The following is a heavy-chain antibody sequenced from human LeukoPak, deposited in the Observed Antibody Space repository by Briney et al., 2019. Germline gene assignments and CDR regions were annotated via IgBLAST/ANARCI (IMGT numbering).Heavy chain of an antibody. CDR2: ISAYNGNT. CDR3: AREARITIFGVVMDYYYMGV. J-gene: IGHJ6*03. CDR1: GYTFTSYG. V-gene: IGHV1-18*01. D-gene: IGHD3-3*01. Sequence: ASVKVSCKASGYTFTSYGISWVRQAPGQGLEWMGWISAYNGNTNYAQKLQGRVTMTTDTSTSTAYMGLRSLRSDDTAVYYCAREARITIFGVVMDYYYMGVWGKGTTVTVSS.